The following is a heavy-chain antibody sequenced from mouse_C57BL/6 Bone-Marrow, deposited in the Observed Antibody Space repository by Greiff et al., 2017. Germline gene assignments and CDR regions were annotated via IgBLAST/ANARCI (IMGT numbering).Heavy chain of an antibody. J-gene: IGHJ3*01. D-gene: IGHD3-2*02. CDR3: ASPTAQATWAWFAY. CDR1: GYTFTSYW. CDR2: IDPSDSYT. V-gene: IGHV1-50*01. Sequence: QVQLQQPGAEPVKPGASVKLSCKASGYTFTSYWMQWVKQRPGQGLEWIGEIDPSDSYTNYNQKFKGKATLTVDTSSSTAYMQLSSLTSEDSAVYYCASPTAQATWAWFAYWGQGTLVTVSA.